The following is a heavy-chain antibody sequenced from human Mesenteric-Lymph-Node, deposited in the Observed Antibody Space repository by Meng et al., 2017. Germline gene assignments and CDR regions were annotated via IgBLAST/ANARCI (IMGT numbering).Heavy chain of an antibody. V-gene: IGHV5-51*01. CDR2: IYPGDSDT. CDR3: AGRGRIDLWSPQGTFDI. CDR1: GYSFTSYW. D-gene: IGHD3-10*01. J-gene: IGHJ3*02. Sequence: GESLKISCQGSGYSFTSYWIGWVRQMPGKGLEWMGIIYPGDSDTRYSPSFQGQVTISADKSISTAYLQWSSLKASDTAMYYCAGRGRIDLWSPQGTFDIWGQGTMVTVSS.